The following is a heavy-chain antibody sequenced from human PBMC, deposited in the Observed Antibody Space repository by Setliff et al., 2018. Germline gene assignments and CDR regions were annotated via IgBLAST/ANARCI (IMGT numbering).Heavy chain of an antibody. CDR2: LSDSGST. D-gene: IGHD3-22*01. CDR3: ARHRGYSSPSLEYYYYGLNV. Sequence: PSETLFLTCTVSGYSISSGYYWGWVRQPPGKGLEWLGTLSDSGSTYYNPSFKGRVTISEHSSQTQFFLELSSVTAADTAVYYCARHRGYSSPSLEYYYYGLNVWGQGTTVTVSS. V-gene: IGHV4-38-2*02. J-gene: IGHJ6*02. CDR1: GYSISSGYY.